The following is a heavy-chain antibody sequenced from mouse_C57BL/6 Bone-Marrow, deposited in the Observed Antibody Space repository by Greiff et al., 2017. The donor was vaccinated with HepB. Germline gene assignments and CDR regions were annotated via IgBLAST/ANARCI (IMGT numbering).Heavy chain of an antibody. D-gene: IGHD1-1*01. CDR1: GFNIKDYY. V-gene: IGHV14-1*01. J-gene: IGHJ2*01. Sequence: EVQLQQSGAELVRPGASVKLSCTASGFNIKDYYMHWVKQRPEQGLEWIGRIDPEDGDTEYAPKFQGKATMTADTSSNTAYLQLSSLTSEDTAVYYCTFYYYGSTYFDYWGQGTTLTVSS. CDR2: IDPEDGDT. CDR3: TFYYYGSTYFDY.